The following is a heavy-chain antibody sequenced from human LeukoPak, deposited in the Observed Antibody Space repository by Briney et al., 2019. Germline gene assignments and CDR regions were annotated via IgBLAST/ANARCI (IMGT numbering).Heavy chain of an antibody. D-gene: IGHD2-15*01. J-gene: IGHJ4*02. CDR3: ARDSAAAPYYDY. Sequence: GGSLRLSCAASGFTFSSFWMNWVRQAPGKGLEWVANINQDGSARHYVDSVKGRFTISRDNARNSLYLQMNSLRAEDTALYYCARDSAAAPYYDYWGQGTLVTVSS. CDR1: GFTFSSFW. V-gene: IGHV3-7*01. CDR2: INQDGSAR.